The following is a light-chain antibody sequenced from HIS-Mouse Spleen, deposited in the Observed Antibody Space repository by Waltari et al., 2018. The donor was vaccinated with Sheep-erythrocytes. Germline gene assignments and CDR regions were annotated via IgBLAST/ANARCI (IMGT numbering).Light chain of an antibody. CDR2: DAS. Sequence: EIVLTQSPATLSLSPGERASQSVSSYLAWYQQKPGQAPRLLIYDASNRATGIPARFSGSGSGTDFTLTISSLEPEDFAVYYCQQRSNYTFGQGTKLEIK. J-gene: IGKJ2*01. V-gene: IGKV3-11*01. CDR3: QQRSNYT. CDR1: QSVSSY.